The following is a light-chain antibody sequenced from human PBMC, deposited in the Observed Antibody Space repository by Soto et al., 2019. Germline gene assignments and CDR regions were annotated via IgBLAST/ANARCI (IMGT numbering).Light chain of an antibody. CDR3: QKYNTAPLT. J-gene: IGKJ4*01. V-gene: IGKV1-27*01. CDR1: QGIASY. CDR2: TAY. Sequence: DIPLTQSPSSLSASVGDRVTITCRASQGIASYLGWYQQRPGGVPKLLISTAYTLQSGVPSRFSGNESGTDFTLTISSLQPADLATYYCQKYNTAPLTFGGGTKVEIK.